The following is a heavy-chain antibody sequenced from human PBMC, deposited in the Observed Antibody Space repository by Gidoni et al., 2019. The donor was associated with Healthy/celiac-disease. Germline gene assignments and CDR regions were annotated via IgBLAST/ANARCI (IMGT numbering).Heavy chain of an antibody. Sequence: QVQLQESGPGLVMPSETLSLTCTVSGCSISSYYWSWIRQPPGKGLEWIGYIYYSGSTNYNPSLKSRVTISVDTSKNQFSLKLSSVTAADTAVYYCARHRHCSSTSCHPENLFNHAFDIWGQGTMVTVSS. CDR1: GCSISSYY. J-gene: IGHJ3*02. CDR3: ARHRHCSSTSCHPENLFNHAFDI. V-gene: IGHV4-59*08. CDR2: IYYSGST. D-gene: IGHD2-2*01.